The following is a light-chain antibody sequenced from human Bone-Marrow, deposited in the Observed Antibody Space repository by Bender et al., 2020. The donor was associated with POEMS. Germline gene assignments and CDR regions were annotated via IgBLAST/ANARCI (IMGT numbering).Light chain of an antibody. V-gene: IGLV2-23*01. CDR2: EDS. CDR1: TSDVGRYNL. CDR3: CSYADSATRV. Sequence: QSALTQSASVSGSPGQSITISCTGTTSDVGRYNLVSWYQQYPGKAPKLMIYEDSKRPSGVSHRFSGSKSGNTASLTISGLQAEDEADYYCCSYADSATRVFGGGTKVTVL. J-gene: IGLJ3*02.